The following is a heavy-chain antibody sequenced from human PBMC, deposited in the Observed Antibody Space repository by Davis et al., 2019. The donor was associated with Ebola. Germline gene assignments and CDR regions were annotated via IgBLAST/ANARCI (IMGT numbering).Heavy chain of an antibody. CDR2: IYPGDSDT. D-gene: IGHD2-2*01. Sequence: GESLKISCKGSGYSFTSYWIGWVRQMPGKGLEWMGIIYPGDSDTRYSPSFQGQVTISADKSISTAYLQWSSLKASDTAMYYCARGGYCSSTSCSRYWYFDLWGRGTLVTVSS. V-gene: IGHV5-51*01. CDR3: ARGGYCSSTSCSRYWYFDL. J-gene: IGHJ2*01. CDR1: GYSFTSYW.